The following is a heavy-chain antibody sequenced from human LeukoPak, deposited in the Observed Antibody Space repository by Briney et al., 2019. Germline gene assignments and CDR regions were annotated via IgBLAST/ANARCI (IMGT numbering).Heavy chain of an antibody. J-gene: IGHJ3*02. CDR1: GGTFSSYA. CDR2: INPNSGGT. CDR3: AKLVVPAATPAFDI. V-gene: IGHV1-2*02. Sequence: ASVKVSCKASGGTFSSYAISWVRQAPGQGLEWMGWINPNSGGTNYAQKFQGRVTMTRDTSISTAYMELSRLRSDDTAVYYCAKLVVPAATPAFDIWGQGTMVTVSS. D-gene: IGHD2-2*01.